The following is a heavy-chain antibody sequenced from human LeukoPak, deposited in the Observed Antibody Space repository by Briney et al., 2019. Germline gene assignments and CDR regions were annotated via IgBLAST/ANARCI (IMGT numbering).Heavy chain of an antibody. V-gene: IGHV4-30-2*01. Sequence: SETLSLTCAVSGGSISSGGYSWSWIRQPPGKGLEWIGYIYHSGSTYYNPSLKSRVTISVDRSKNQFSLKLSSVTAADAAVYYCARGESSNWSFDYWGQGTLVTVSS. CDR3: ARGESSNWSFDY. J-gene: IGHJ4*02. D-gene: IGHD6-13*01. CDR1: GGSISSGGYS. CDR2: IYHSGST.